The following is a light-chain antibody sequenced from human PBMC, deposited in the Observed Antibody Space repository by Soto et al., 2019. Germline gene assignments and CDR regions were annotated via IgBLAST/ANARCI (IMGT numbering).Light chain of an antibody. Sequence: QPVLTQPPSVSGAPGQRVTISCTGSSSNIGAGYDVHWYQQLPGTAPKLLIYGNSNRPSGVPDRFSGSKSGTSASLAITGLQAGDEADYYCQSYDSSLSGSHVFVTGTKVTVL. J-gene: IGLJ1*01. CDR3: QSYDSSLSGSHV. CDR1: SSNIGAGYD. CDR2: GNS. V-gene: IGLV1-40*01.